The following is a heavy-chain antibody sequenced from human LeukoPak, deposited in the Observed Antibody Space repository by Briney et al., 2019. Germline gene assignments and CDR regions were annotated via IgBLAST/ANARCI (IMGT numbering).Heavy chain of an antibody. CDR3: ARGLSRGYCSSTSCYYYYGMDV. Sequence: SETLSLTCAVYGGSFSGYYWSWIRQPPGKGLEWIGEINHSGSTNYNPSLKSRVTISVDTSKNQFSLKLSPVTAADTAVYYCARGLSRGYCSSTSCYYYYGMDVWGQGTTVTVSS. CDR1: GGSFSGYY. V-gene: IGHV4-34*01. D-gene: IGHD2-2*01. J-gene: IGHJ6*02. CDR2: INHSGST.